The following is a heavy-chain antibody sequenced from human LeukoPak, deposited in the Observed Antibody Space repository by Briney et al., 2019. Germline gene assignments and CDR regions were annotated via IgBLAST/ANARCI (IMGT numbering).Heavy chain of an antibody. CDR3: ATVNYYDSSGYPGGFDY. CDR2: ISSSGSTI. CDR1: GFTFSDYY. Sequence: PGGSLRLSCAASGFTFSDYYMSWIRQAPGKGLEWVSYISSSGSTIYYADSVKGRFTISRDNAKNSLYLQMNSLRAEDTAVYYCATVNYYDSSGYPGGFDYWGQGTLVTVSS. J-gene: IGHJ4*02. V-gene: IGHV3-11*04. D-gene: IGHD3-22*01.